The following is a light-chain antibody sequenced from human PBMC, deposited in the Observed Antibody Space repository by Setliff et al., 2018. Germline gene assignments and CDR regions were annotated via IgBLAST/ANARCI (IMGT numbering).Light chain of an antibody. J-gene: IGLJ1*01. CDR3: SSYTSSSTRV. CDR1: SSDVGYYNY. CDR2: EVS. V-gene: IGLV2-14*01. Sequence: QSALTQPASVSGSPGQSITISCTGTSSDVGYYNYVSWYQQHPGKAPKLMIYEVSNRPSGVSTRFSGSKSGNTASLTISGLQAEDEADDYCSSYTSSSTRVFGSGTKVTV.